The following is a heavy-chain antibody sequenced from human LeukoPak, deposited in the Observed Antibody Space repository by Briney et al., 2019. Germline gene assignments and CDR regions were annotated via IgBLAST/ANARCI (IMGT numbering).Heavy chain of an antibody. Sequence: SVKVSCKASGDTFSSYAISWVRQAPGQGLEWMEGIIPIFGTANYAQKFQGRVTITTDESTSTAYMELSSLRSEDTAVYYCARGYYYGSGSHLRGYYYYYMDVWGKGTTVTVSS. D-gene: IGHD3-10*01. CDR3: ARGYYYGSGSHLRGYYYYYMDV. V-gene: IGHV1-69*05. CDR1: GDTFSSYA. CDR2: IIPIFGTA. J-gene: IGHJ6*03.